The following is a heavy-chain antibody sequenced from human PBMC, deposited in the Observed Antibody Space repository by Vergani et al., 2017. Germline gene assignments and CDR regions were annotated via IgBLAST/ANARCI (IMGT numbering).Heavy chain of an antibody. V-gene: IGHV4-39*01. CDR1: GGSISSSSYY. Sequence: QLQLQESGPGLVKPSETLSITCTVSGGSISSSSYYWGWIRQPPGKGLEWIGSIYYSGSTYYNPSLKSRVTISVDTSQTQFSLKLSSVTAADTAVYYCARTIGHCSNSNCYNLAYWGQGTLVTVSS. CDR2: IYYSGST. J-gene: IGHJ4*02. D-gene: IGHD2-2*02. CDR3: ARTIGHCSNSNCYNLAY.